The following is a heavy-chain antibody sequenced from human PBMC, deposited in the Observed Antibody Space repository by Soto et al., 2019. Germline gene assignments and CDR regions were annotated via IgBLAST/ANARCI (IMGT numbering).Heavy chain of an antibody. D-gene: IGHD3-22*01. J-gene: IGHJ4*02. CDR3: ARDRYYYDSSGYYYFDY. CDR1: GGSISSGDYY. V-gene: IGHV4-30-4*01. Sequence: QVHLQESGPGLVKPSQTLSLTCTVSGGSISSGDYYWSWIRQPPGKGLEWIGYIYYSGSTYYNPSLKSRVTISVDTSKNQFSLKLSSVTAADTAVYYCARDRYYYDSSGYYYFDYWGQGTLVTVSS. CDR2: IYYSGST.